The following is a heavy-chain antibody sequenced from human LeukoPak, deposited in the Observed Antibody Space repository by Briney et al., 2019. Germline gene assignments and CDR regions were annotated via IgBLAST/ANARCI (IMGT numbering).Heavy chain of an antibody. D-gene: IGHD2-2*01. V-gene: IGHV1-2*02. J-gene: IGHJ5*02. CDR2: INPNSGGT. CDR3: ARSNIVVVPAYNWFDP. CDR1: GYTFTRYY. Sequence: ASVKVSCTASGYTFTRYYMHWVRQAPGQRLEWMGWINPNSGGTNYAQKFQGRVTMTRDTSISTAYMELSRLRSDDTAVYYCARSNIVVVPAYNWFDPWGQGTLVTVSS.